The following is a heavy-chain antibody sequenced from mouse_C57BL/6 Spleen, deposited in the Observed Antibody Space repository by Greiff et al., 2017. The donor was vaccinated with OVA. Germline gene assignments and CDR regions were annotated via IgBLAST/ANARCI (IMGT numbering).Heavy chain of an antibody. V-gene: IGHV5-12*01. D-gene: IGHD2-4*01. CDR1: GFTFSDYY. Sequence: EVQGVESGGGLVQPGGSLKLSCAASGFTFSDYYMYWVRQTPEKRLEWVAYISNGGGSTYYPDTVKGRFTISRDNAKNTLYLQMSRLKSEDTAMYYCARGGDYDPRFAYWGQGTLVTVSA. CDR2: ISNGGGST. CDR3: ARGGDYDPRFAY. J-gene: IGHJ3*01.